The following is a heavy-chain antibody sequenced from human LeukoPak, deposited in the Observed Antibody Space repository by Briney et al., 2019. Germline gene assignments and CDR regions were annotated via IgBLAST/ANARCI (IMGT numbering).Heavy chain of an antibody. CDR1: GFTFSTYA. CDR3: AKDGIAVAGSSAWY. V-gene: IGHV3-23*01. J-gene: IGHJ4*02. D-gene: IGHD6-19*01. Sequence: GGSLRLSCAASGFTFSTYAMSWVRQAPRRGLEWVSSIIDSGGATYYADSVKGRFTISRDNSKNTLYLQMNSLRAEDTAVYYCAKDGIAVAGSSAWYWGRGTQVTVSS. CDR2: IIDSGGAT.